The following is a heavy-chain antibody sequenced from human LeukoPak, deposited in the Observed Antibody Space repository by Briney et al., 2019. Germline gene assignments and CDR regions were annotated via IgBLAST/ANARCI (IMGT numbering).Heavy chain of an antibody. V-gene: IGHV1-18*01. J-gene: IGHJ5*02. CDR3: ARDRRITMVRGARGCWFDP. D-gene: IGHD3-10*01. CDR1: GYTFTSYG. CDR2: ISAYNGNT. Sequence: ASVKVSCKASGYTFTSYGISWVRQAPGQGLEWMGWISAYNGNTNYAQKFQGRVTMTTDTSTSTAYMELRSLRSDDTAVYYCARDRRITMVRGARGCWFDPWGQGTLVTVSS.